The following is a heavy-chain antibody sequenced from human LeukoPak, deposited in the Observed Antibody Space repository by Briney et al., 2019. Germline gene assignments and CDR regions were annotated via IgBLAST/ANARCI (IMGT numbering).Heavy chain of an antibody. D-gene: IGHD6-19*01. CDR3: ARALGSGWYHPFDY. V-gene: IGHV4-59*01. CDR2: IYYSGNT. Sequence: PSETLSLPCTVSGGSMRSFYWSWIRQPPRKGLEWIGNIYYSGNTNYNPSLNSRVTISLDTSKDQFSLKLSSVTAADTALYYCARALGSGWYHPFDYWGQGALVTVSS. CDR1: GGSMRSFY. J-gene: IGHJ4*02.